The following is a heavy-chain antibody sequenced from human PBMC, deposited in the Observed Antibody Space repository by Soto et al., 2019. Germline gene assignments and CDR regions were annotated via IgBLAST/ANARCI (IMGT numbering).Heavy chain of an antibody. V-gene: IGHV3-72*01. CDR2: TRNKVNGYTT. CDR3: ARVRAGGVGWFDP. CDR1: GFTFSDHY. J-gene: IGHJ5*02. D-gene: IGHD3-16*01. Sequence: PGGSLRLSCVPSGFTFSDHYMDWVRQAPGKGLEWVGRTRNKVNGYTTEYAASVKGRFISSRDDSKKSAYLQMNSLKTDDTAVYYCARVRAGGVGWFDPWGQGTLVTVSS.